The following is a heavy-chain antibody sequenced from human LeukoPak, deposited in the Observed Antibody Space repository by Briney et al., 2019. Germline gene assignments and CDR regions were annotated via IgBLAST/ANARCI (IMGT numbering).Heavy chain of an antibody. CDR1: GFTFSSYD. Sequence: SGGSLRLSCAASGFTFSSYDMHWVRQATGKGLEWVSSISTAGDTYYPGSVKGRFTISRENAKNSLYLQMNSLRAGDTAVYYCARDGESSTSKYYYYYYYMDVWGKGTTVTVSS. D-gene: IGHD2-2*01. CDR2: ISTAGDT. CDR3: ARDGESSTSKYYYYYYYMDV. V-gene: IGHV3-13*01. J-gene: IGHJ6*03.